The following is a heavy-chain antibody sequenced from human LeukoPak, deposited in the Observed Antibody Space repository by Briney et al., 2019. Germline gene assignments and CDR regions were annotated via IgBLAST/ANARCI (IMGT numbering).Heavy chain of an antibody. CDR1: GYTFTSYY. J-gene: IGHJ4*02. V-gene: IGHV1-2*04. D-gene: IGHD3-22*01. CDR3: ARGKRARDSRPLYYFDY. Sequence: ASVKVSCKASGYTFTSYYMHWVRQAPGQGLEWMGWINPNSGGTNYAQKFQGWVTMTRDTSISTAYMELSRLRSDDTAVYYCARGKRARDSRPLYYFDYWGQGTLVTVSS. CDR2: INPNSGGT.